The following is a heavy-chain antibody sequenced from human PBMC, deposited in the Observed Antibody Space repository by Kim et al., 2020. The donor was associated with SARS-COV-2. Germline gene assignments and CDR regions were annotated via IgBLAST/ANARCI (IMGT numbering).Heavy chain of an antibody. CDR1: GYSFTSYW. V-gene: IGHV5-10-1*01. CDR3: ARASYYYDSSGGGMDV. CDR2: IDPSDSYT. J-gene: IGHJ6*02. D-gene: IGHD3-22*01. Sequence: GESLKISCKGSGYSFTSYWISWVRQMPGKGLEWMGRIDPSDSYTNYSPSFQGHVTISADKSISTAYLQWSSLKASYTAMYYCARASYYYDSSGGGMDVWGQGTTVTVSS.